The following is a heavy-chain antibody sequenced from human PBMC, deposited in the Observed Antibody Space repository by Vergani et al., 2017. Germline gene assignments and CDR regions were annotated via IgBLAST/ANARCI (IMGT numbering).Heavy chain of an antibody. CDR1: GFTFSSYW. CDR2: IKQNGSEK. CDR3: AREGSSGGFLYDYYTGMYV. J-gene: IGHJ6*04. V-gene: IGHV3-7*01. Sequence: DVHLAESGGGFFQPGGSLRLSCSASGFTFSSYWMSWVRQAPGKGLEWVANIKQNGSEKYYVDSVKGRFTISRDNAKNSLYLQMNSLRAEDTSVYYCAREGSSGGFLYDYYTGMYVGSEPTSVTVSS. D-gene: IGHD6-19*01.